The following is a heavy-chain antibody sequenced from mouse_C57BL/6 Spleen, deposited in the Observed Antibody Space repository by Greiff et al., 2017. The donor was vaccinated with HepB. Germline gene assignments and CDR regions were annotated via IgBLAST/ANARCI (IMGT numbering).Heavy chain of an antibody. CDR1: GYTFTDYN. J-gene: IGHJ2*01. V-gene: IGHV1-18*01. D-gene: IGHD1-1*01. CDR3: ARPSYYGSSFAY. Sequence: VQLQQSGPELVKPGASVKIPCKASGYTFTDYNMDWVKQSHGKSLEWIGDINPNNGGTNYNQKFKGKATLTVDKSSSTAYMELRSLTSEDTAVYYCARPSYYGSSFAYWGQDTTLTVSS. CDR2: INPNNGGT.